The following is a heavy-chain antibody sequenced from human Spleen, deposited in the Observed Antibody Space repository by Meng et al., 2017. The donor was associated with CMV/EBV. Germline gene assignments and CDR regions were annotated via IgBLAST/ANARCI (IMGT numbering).Heavy chain of an antibody. CDR2: IHYSGNT. D-gene: IGHD2-2*01. CDR1: GGSITSYY. V-gene: IGHV4-59*01. J-gene: IGHJ6*02. CDR3: ARAYCSSTSCWVEAYYYYYGMDV. Sequence: SETLSLTCTVSGGSITSYYWSWIRQPPGKGLEWIGHIHYSGNTNYNPSLKSRVTISVDTSKNQFSLRLNSVTAADTAVYYCARAYCSSTSCWVEAYYYYYGMDVWGQGTTVTVSS.